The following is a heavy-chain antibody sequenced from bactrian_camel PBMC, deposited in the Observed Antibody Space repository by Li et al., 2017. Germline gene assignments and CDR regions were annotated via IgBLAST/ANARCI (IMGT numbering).Heavy chain of an antibody. Sequence: HVQLVESGGGSVQAGGSLRLSCAASKDIYKNACMAWFRQAPGREREGVAAIFRDGGNTYYADSVKGRLTISQDSANFTVYLQMNSLKPDDTAMYYCAADWLCVNRWPRAASFPYWGQGTQVTVS. CDR1: KDIYKNAC. D-gene: IGHD1*01. J-gene: IGHJ4*01. CDR2: IFRDGGNT. CDR3: AADWLCVNRWPRAASFPY. V-gene: IGHV3S6*01.